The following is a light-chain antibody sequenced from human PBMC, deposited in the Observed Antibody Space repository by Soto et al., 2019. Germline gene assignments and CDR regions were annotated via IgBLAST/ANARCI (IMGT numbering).Light chain of an antibody. Sequence: EIVMTQSPATLSVSPGERVTLSCRASESLSTYLAWYQQKPGQAPRLLIYGASTKATGIPARFSGSGSATDFTLTISSRQSEDFAVYYCQIYNDWPFTFGQGTKLEI. V-gene: IGKV3-15*01. CDR1: ESLSTY. CDR3: QIYNDWPFT. J-gene: IGKJ2*01. CDR2: GAS.